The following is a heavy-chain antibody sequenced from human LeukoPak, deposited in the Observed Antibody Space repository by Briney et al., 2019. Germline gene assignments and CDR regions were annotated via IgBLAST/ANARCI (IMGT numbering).Heavy chain of an antibody. V-gene: IGHV4-34*01. Sequence: IPSETLSLTCAVYGGSFSGYYWSWIRQPPGKGLEWIGEINHSGSTNYNPSLKSRVTISVDTSKNHFSLKLSSVTAADTALYYCARPLGIAVAGTEIWGQGTMVTVSS. CDR3: ARPLGIAVAGTEI. CDR2: INHSGST. CDR1: GGSFSGYY. D-gene: IGHD6-19*01. J-gene: IGHJ3*02.